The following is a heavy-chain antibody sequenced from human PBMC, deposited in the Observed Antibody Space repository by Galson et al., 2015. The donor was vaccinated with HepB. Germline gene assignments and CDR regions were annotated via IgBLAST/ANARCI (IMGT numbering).Heavy chain of an antibody. CDR2: IIPIFGTA. Sequence: SVKVSCKASGGTFSSYAISWVRQAPGQGLEWMGGIIPIFGTANYAQKFQGRVTITADESTSTAYMELSSLRSEDTAVYYCARDTPHYGGNSGYFDYWGQGTLVTVSS. CDR3: ARDTPHYGGNSGYFDY. J-gene: IGHJ4*02. V-gene: IGHV1-69*13. CDR1: GGTFSSYA. D-gene: IGHD4-23*01.